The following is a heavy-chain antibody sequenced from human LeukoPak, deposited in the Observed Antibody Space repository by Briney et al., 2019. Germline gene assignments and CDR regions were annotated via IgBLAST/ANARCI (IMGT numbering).Heavy chain of an antibody. Sequence: SETLSLICTVSRGLITNNNYFWGWIRQAPGKGLEWIGNIFYSGTTYYNPSLPSLKGRITILVDTSKNQYSLKLRSVTAADTAVYYCARGPYYGSGSYYYFDYWGQGTLVTVSS. V-gene: IGHV4-39*07. D-gene: IGHD3-10*01. CDR2: IFYSGTT. J-gene: IGHJ4*02. CDR3: ARGPYYGSGSYYYFDY. CDR1: RGLITNNNYF.